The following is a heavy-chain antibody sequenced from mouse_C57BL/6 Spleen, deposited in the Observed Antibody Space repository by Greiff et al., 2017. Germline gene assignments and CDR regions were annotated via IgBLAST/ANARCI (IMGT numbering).Heavy chain of an antibody. CDR1: GYTFTDYE. D-gene: IGHD4-1*01. V-gene: IGHV1-15*01. J-gene: IGHJ4*01. CDR2: IDPETGGT. Sequence: QVQLQQSGAELVRPGASVTLSCKASGYTFTDYEMPWVKQTPVHGLEWIGAIDPETGGTAYNQKFKGKAILTADKSSSTAYMELRSLTSEDTAVYYCTRGNWFYAMDYWGQGTSVTVSS. CDR3: TRGNWFYAMDY.